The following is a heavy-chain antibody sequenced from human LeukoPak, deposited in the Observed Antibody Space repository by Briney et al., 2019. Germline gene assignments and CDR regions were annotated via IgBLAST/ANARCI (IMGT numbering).Heavy chain of an antibody. V-gene: IGHV1-46*01. Sequence: GASVKVSCKASGYTFTSYYLHWVRQAPGQGLEWMGIINTSGGATQYAQKFQGRVTMTRDTSISTAYMELSRLRSDDTAVYYCARDGIVVVPAAISKPYNWFDPWGQGTLVTVSS. CDR3: ARDGIVVVPAAISKPYNWFDP. J-gene: IGHJ5*02. CDR1: GYTFTSYY. D-gene: IGHD2-2*01. CDR2: INTSGGAT.